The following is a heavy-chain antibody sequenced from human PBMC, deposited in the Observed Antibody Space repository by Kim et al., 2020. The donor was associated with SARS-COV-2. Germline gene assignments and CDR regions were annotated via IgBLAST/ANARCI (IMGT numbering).Heavy chain of an antibody. D-gene: IGHD2-15*01. CDR2: INGDRTWT. CDR1: GFTFSKYW. V-gene: IGHV3-74*01. J-gene: IGHJ4*02. Sequence: GGSLRLSCTASGFTFSKYWMHWVRQVPGKGLAWVSLINGDRTWTNYAESVRGRFTISRDNAKNTVDLHMHGLRAEDTAIYYCARESGGGNGDSWGQGTRGPVPS. CDR3: ARESGGGNGDS.